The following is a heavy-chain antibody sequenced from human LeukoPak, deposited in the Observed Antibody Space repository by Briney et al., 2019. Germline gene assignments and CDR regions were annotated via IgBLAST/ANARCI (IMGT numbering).Heavy chain of an antibody. CDR2: ISGSGST. J-gene: IGHJ4*02. D-gene: IGHD6-13*01. Sequence: GGSLRLSCVASGFTFNIYVMSWVRQAPGKGLEWVSGISGSGSTYYADSVKGRFTISRDNSKNTLYLQMNSLRAEDTAVYYCARDRAAADLDYWGQGTLVTVSS. CDR3: ARDRAAADLDY. CDR1: GFTFNIYV. V-gene: IGHV3-23*01.